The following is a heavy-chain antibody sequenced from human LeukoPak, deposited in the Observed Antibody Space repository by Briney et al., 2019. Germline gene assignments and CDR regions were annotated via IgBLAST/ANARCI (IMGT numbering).Heavy chain of an antibody. CDR2: ISSSGSTI. CDR3: AKGLFLSFRVFPGGIDY. V-gene: IGHV3-11*01. D-gene: IGHD2-8*02. Sequence: GGSLRLSCAASGFTFSDYYMSWIRQAPGKGLEWVSYISSSGSTIYYADSVKGRFTISRDNAKNSLYLQMNSLRAEDTAVYYCAKGLFLSFRVFPGGIDYWGQGTLVTVSS. CDR1: GFTFSDYY. J-gene: IGHJ4*02.